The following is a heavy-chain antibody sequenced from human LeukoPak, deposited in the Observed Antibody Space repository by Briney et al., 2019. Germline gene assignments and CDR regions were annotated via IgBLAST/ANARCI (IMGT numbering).Heavy chain of an antibody. V-gene: IGHV3-21*01. J-gene: IGHJ4*02. CDR3: AREVTMTTITPLLW. CDR2: VSSRGTYI. D-gene: IGHD5-24*01. CDR1: GFTFSPYT. Sequence: GGSLRLSCAASGFTFSPYTMNWVRQAPGKGLEWVSSVSSRGTYINYADSVKGRFTISRDNAKNTLYLQMNSLRAEDTAVYYCAREVTMTTITPLLWWGQGTLVTVSS.